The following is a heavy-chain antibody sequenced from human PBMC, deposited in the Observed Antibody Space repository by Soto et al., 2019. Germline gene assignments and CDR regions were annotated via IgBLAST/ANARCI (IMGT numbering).Heavy chain of an antibody. CDR2: IYYSGST. V-gene: IGHV4-31*03. J-gene: IGHJ4*02. CDR1: GGSISSGGYY. Sequence: SETLSLTCTVSGGSISSGGYYRSWIRQHPGKGLEWIGYIYYSGSTYYNPSLKSRVTISVDTSKNQFSLKLSSVTAADTAVYYCAREGCSGGSCFFDYWGQGTLVTVSS. CDR3: AREGCSGGSCFFDY. D-gene: IGHD2-15*01.